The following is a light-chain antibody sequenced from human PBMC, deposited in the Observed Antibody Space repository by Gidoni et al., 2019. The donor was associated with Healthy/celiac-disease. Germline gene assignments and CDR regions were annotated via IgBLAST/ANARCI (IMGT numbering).Light chain of an antibody. J-gene: IGLJ2*01. Sequence: HSALTPPASLAGSPGQSITISCTGTSSDVGSYNLVSWYQQHPGKAPKLMIYEGSKRPSGVSNRFSGSKSGNTASLTISGLQAEDEADYYCCSYAGSSTLVFGGGTKLTVL. CDR2: EGS. CDR1: SSDVGSYNL. CDR3: CSYAGSSTLV. V-gene: IGLV2-23*01.